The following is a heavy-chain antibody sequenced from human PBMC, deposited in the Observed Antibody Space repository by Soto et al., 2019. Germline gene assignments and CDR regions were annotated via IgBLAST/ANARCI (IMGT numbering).Heavy chain of an antibody. Sequence: GGSLRLSCAASGFTFSSYEMNWVRQAPGKGLEWVSYITTTGSTRRSADSVKGRFTISRDNAKNSLYLQMNSLRADDTAVYYCARVLERGGYGMDVWGQGTTVTVSS. V-gene: IGHV3-48*03. CDR2: ITTTGSTR. CDR3: ARVLERGGYGMDV. CDR1: GFTFSSYE. J-gene: IGHJ6*02. D-gene: IGHD3-3*01.